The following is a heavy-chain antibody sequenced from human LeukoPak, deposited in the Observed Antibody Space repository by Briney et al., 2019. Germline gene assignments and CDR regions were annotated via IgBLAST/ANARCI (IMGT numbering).Heavy chain of an antibody. D-gene: IGHD3-3*01. CDR3: ASTIPNSPFYCMDV. CDR1: GGSISSYC. J-gene: IGHJ6*03. V-gene: IGHV4-4*07. CDR2: VYPSGRN. Sequence: SETLSLTCTVSGGSISSYCWSWIRQPAGKGLEWIGRVYPSGRNNYNPSLKSRVTMSVDTSKNQFSLKLSSVTAADTAVYYCASTIPNSPFYCMDVWGKGTTVTVSS.